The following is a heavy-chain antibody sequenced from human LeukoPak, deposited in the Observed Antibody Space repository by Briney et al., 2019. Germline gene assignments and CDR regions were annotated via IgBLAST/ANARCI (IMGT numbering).Heavy chain of an antibody. CDR3: ARVQGYYDSSGYSGDFDY. V-gene: IGHV3-48*04. CDR1: GFTFFIYG. D-gene: IGHD3-22*01. J-gene: IGHJ4*02. Sequence: GGSLRLSCAASGFTFFIYGMTWVRQAPGKGLEWVSYISSSGSTIYYADSVKGRFTISRDNAKNSLYLQMNSLRAEDTAVYYCARVQGYYDSSGYSGDFDYWGQGTLVTVSS. CDR2: ISSSGSTI.